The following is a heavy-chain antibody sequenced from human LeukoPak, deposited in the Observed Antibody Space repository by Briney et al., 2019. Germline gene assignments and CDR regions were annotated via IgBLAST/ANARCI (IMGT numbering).Heavy chain of an antibody. J-gene: IGHJ4*02. CDR3: AAGHQNSLEGY. V-gene: IGHV3-23*01. Sequence: GGSLRLSCAASGFSITDWPLSWVRQAPGEGLEWVSAIGVRTHYADSVKGWFTISRDGSKNTLYLQMNSLTVEDTAIYFCAAGHQNSLEGYWGQGTLVSVAS. D-gene: IGHD1-1*01. CDR2: IGVRT. CDR1: GFSITDWP.